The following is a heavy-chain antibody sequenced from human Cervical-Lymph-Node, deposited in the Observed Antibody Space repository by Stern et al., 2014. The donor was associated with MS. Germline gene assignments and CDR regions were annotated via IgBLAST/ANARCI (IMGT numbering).Heavy chain of an antibody. J-gene: IGHJ4*02. V-gene: IGHV5-51*03. Sequence: VQLVQSGAEGKKPGESLKISCKGSGYSFTTFWIGWVRQMPGKGLEWMGIIFPDDSDTRYSPSFQGQVNISADKSTDTAYLQWSSLKASDTATYYCARPLGSGWTAGWYYWGQGTRVTVSS. CDR2: IFPDDSDT. CDR1: GYSFTTFW. CDR3: ARPLGSGWTAGWYY. D-gene: IGHD6-19*01.